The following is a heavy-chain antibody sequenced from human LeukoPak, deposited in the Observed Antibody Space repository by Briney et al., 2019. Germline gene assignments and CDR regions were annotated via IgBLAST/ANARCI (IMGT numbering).Heavy chain of an antibody. CDR1: GGSISSSSYY. CDR2: IYYSGST. V-gene: IGHV4-39*07. CDR3: ARDRRLKSGSYSYYYYGMDV. Sequence: SETLSLTCTVSGGSISSSSYYWGWIRQPPGKGLEWIGSIYYSGSTYYNPSLKSRVTISVDTSKNQFSLKLSSVTAADTAVYYCARDRRLKSGSYSYYYYGMDVWGQGTTVTVSS. J-gene: IGHJ6*02. D-gene: IGHD1-26*01.